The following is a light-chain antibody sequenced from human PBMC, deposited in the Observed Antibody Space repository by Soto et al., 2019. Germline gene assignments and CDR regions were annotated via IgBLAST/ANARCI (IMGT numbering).Light chain of an antibody. J-gene: IGLJ1*01. CDR3: SSYTSSRDV. CDR1: SSDVGGYNY. V-gene: IGLV2-14*01. Sequence: SVLTQPASVSGSPGQSITISCTGTSSDVGGYNYVSWYQQHPGKAPKLMIYEVSNRPSGVSNRFSGSKSGNTASLTISGLQAEDEADYYCSSYTSSRDVFGTGTKVTVL. CDR2: EVS.